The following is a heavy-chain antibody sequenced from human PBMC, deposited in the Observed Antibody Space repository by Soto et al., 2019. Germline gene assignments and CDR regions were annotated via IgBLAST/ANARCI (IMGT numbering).Heavy chain of an antibody. Sequence: PSETLSLTCTVSGGSISSGGSYWGWIRQTPGKGLEWIGYIYYSGNTYFNPSLKSRVTLSVDTSKNQFSLNLSSVTAADTAVYYCVRYCSTTKCPFDYWGQGTLVTVSS. J-gene: IGHJ4*02. CDR1: GGSISSGGSY. V-gene: IGHV4-30-4*01. CDR3: VRYCSTTKCPFDY. D-gene: IGHD2-2*01. CDR2: IYYSGNT.